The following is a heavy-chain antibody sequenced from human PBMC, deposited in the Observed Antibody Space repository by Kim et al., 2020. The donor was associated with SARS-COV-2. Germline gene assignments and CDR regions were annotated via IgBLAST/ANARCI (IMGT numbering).Heavy chain of an antibody. CDR2: ISAYNGNT. CDR1: GYTFTSYG. J-gene: IGHJ6*02. V-gene: IGHV1-18*01. D-gene: IGHD3-9*01. Sequence: ASVKVSCKASGYTFTSYGISWVRQAPGQGLEWMGWISAYNGNTNYAQKLQGRVTMTTDTSTSTAYMELKSLRSDDTAVYYCARGQYYDILTGPTNYYYYGMDVWGQVTTVTVSS. CDR3: ARGQYYDILTGPTNYYYYGMDV.